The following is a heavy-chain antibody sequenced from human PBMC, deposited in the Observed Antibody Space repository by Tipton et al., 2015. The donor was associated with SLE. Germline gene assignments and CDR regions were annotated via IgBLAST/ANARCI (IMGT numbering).Heavy chain of an antibody. Sequence: SLRLSCAASGFTFDDYGMSWVHQAPGKGLEWVSGINWNGGSTGYADSVKGRFTISRDNAKNSLCLQMNSLRAEDTALYYCARNYYDGSGYYCFDYWGQGTLVTVSS. CDR3: ARNYYDGSGYYCFDY. V-gene: IGHV3-20*04. CDR1: GFTFDDYG. J-gene: IGHJ4*02. CDR2: INWNGGST. D-gene: IGHD3-22*01.